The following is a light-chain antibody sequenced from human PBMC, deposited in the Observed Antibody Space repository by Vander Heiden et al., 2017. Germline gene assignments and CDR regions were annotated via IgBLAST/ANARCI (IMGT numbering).Light chain of an antibody. V-gene: IGLV6-57*02. CDR2: EDN. CDR1: SGSIATNY. CDR3: QSYDSSNVV. J-gene: IGLJ2*01. Sequence: NFMLTQPHSVSESPGKTVTISCTGSSGSIATNYVQWYQQRPGSAPTIVIDEDNQRPSGVPDRFSGSIDRSSNSASLTISGLKTEDEADYYCQSYDSSNVVFGGGTRLTVL.